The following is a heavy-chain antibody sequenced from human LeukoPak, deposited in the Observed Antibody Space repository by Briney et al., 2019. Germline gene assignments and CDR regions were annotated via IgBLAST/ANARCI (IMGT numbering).Heavy chain of an antibody. J-gene: IGHJ4*02. CDR1: GFTFSSYA. D-gene: IGHD3-10*01. Sequence: PGGSLRLSCAASGFTFSSYAMHWVRQAPGKGLEWVAVISYDGSNKYYADSVKGRFTISRDNSKNTLYLQMNSLRAEDTAVYYCARDLARGVPAGDYWGQGTLVTVSS. CDR3: ARDLARGVPAGDY. V-gene: IGHV3-30-3*01. CDR2: ISYDGSNK.